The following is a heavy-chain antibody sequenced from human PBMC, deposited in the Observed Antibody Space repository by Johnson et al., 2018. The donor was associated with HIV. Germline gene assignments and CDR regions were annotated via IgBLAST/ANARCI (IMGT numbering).Heavy chain of an antibody. J-gene: IGHJ3*01. V-gene: IGHV3-30*02. CDR3: AKHMWGFRYTGYDRDVFDV. CDR1: GFSFSTYD. CDR2: IQYDGSKT. Sequence: QVQLVESGGGVVQPGGSLRLSCAASGFSFSTYDLHWVRQAPGKGLEWVTFIQYDGSKTNYAVSVKGRFTISSDNSKTTLYRQLNSLRTEDTAVYYCAKHMWGFRYTGYDRDVFDVWGQGTMVTVSS. D-gene: IGHD5-12*01.